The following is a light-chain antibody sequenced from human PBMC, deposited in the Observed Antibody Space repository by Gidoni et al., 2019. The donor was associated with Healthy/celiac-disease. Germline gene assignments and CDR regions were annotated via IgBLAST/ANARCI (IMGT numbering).Light chain of an antibody. CDR2: AAS. J-gene: IGKJ1*01. V-gene: IGKV1-39*01. CDR3: QQSYSTLWT. CDR1: QSISSY. Sequence: DIQLTQSPSSLSASVGDRVTITCRASQSISSYLNWYQQQPGKAPKLLIYAASSWQSGVPSRFSGSGSGTDINLTISSLQPEDFGTYYCQQSYSTLWTFGQGTKVEIK.